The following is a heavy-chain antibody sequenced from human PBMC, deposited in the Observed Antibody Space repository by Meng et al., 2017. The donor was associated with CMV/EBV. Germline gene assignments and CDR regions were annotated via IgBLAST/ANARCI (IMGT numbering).Heavy chain of an antibody. V-gene: IGHV1-46*01. Sequence: LGRSGGEVEKPGASVKVSGTASGYTFTSYCMHWVRQAPGQGLEWMGIINPSGGSTSYAKKFQGRVTMTRDTSTSTVYMELSSLRSEDTAVYYCARESGSVGDYWGQGTLVTVSS. CDR2: INPSGGST. J-gene: IGHJ4*02. CDR1: GYTFTSYC. D-gene: IGHD1-26*01. CDR3: ARESGSVGDY.